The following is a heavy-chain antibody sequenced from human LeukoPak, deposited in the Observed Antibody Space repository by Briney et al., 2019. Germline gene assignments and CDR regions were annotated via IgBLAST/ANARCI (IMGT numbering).Heavy chain of an antibody. Sequence: GRSLRLSCAASGFTFDDYPMHWVRQAPGKGLEWVSGISWNSGSIGYADSVKGRFTISRDNAKNSLYLQMNSLRAEDMALYYCAKVASGSGSYYDASDIWGQGTMVTVSS. CDR3: AKVASGSGSYYDASDI. J-gene: IGHJ3*02. D-gene: IGHD3-10*01. CDR1: GFTFDDYP. V-gene: IGHV3-9*03. CDR2: ISWNSGSI.